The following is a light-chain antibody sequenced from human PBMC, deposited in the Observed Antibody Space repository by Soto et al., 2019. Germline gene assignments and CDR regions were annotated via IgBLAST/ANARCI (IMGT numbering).Light chain of an antibody. Sequence: AIRMTESASSLSASTGDTVTITCRASQGISSYLAWYQQKPRKAPKLLVYAASTLQSGVPSRFSGSGSGTDFTLTISCLQSEDFAVYYCQQYTNWPPITCGQGTRLDIK. V-gene: IGKV1-8*01. CDR2: AAS. J-gene: IGKJ5*01. CDR3: QQYTNWPPIT. CDR1: QGISSY.